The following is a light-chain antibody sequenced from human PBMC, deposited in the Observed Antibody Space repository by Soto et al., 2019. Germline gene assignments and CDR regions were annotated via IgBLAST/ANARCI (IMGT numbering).Light chain of an antibody. CDR3: SSYAVSSTLI. CDR2: EVS. Sequence: QSALTQPASVSGSPGQSITISCTGTNSDIGGYDYVSWYQQYPGKAPKLIIYEVSNRPSEIFDRFSGSKSGNTASLSISWRQAEDEAVYYCSSYAVSSTLIFGGGTQLTVL. J-gene: IGLJ2*01. CDR1: NSDIGGYDY. V-gene: IGLV2-14*01.